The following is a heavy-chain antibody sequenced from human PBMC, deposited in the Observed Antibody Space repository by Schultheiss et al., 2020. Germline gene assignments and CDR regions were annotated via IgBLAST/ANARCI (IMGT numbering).Heavy chain of an antibody. J-gene: IGHJ5*01. V-gene: IGHV1-18*04. Sequence: GESLKISCKASGYTFTDYYMHWVRQAPGQGLEWMGWISAYNGNTNYAQKLQGRVTMTTDTFTETAYMEMRSLRSDDTAVYYCARGLGLDRVMVTQDSWGQGTLVTVSS. CDR2: ISAYNGNT. CDR1: GYTFTDYY. CDR3: ARGLGLDRVMVTQDS. D-gene: IGHD5-18*01.